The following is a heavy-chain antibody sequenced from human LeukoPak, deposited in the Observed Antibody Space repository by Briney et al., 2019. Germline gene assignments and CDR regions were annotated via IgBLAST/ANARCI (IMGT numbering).Heavy chain of an antibody. CDR2: VYSGGST. J-gene: IGHJ4*02. CDR1: GFTVSSNY. Sequence: PGGSLRLSCAASGFTVSSNYMSWVRQAPGKGLEWVSVVYSGGSTYYADSVKGRFTISRDNSKNTLYLQMNSLRAEDTAVYYCARDRGYMVRGVPSDYWGQGTLVTVSS. CDR3: ARDRGYMVRGVPSDY. D-gene: IGHD3-10*01. V-gene: IGHV3-66*01.